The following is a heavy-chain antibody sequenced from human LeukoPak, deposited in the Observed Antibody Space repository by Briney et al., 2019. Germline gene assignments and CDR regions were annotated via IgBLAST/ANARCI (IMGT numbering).Heavy chain of an antibody. CDR2: IYSGGST. V-gene: IGHV3-53*01. CDR1: GFTVSSNY. J-gene: IGHJ4*02. Sequence: PGGSLRLSCAASGFTVSSNYMSWVRQAPGKGLEWVSVIYSGGSTYYADSVKGRFTISRDNSKNTLYLQMNSLRAEDTAVYYCARDSPPYSSSWGGLAYWGQGTLVTVSS. D-gene: IGHD6-13*01. CDR3: ARDSPPYSSSWGGLAY.